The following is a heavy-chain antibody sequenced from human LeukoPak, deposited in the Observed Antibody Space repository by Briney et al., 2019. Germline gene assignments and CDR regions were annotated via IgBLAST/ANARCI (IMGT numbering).Heavy chain of an antibody. CDR3: TTENWYVFEY. CDR1: GITFSRSW. D-gene: IGHD1-1*01. Sequence: GGSLRLSCAASGITFSRSWMSWVRQAPGKGLEWVAFIKEDGGEIFYVDSVKGRFTVSRDNAKNSLYLQMNSLRAEDTAVFYCTTENWYVFEYWGQGTLVTVSS. CDR2: IKEDGGEI. J-gene: IGHJ4*02. V-gene: IGHV3-7*04.